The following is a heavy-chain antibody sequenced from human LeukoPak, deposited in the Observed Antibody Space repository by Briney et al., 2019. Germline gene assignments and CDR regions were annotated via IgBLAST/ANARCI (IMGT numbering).Heavy chain of an antibody. V-gene: IGHV4-39*01. Sequence: SEPLSLTCTVSGGSISSSSYYWGWIRQPPGKGLEWIGSIYYSGSTYYNPSLKSRVTISVDTSKNQFSLKLSSVTAADTAVYYCARGIVVVPAAIRHKRSPFDPWAREPWSPSPQ. CDR2: IYYSGST. J-gene: IGHJ5*02. CDR3: ARGIVVVPAAIRHKRSPFDP. CDR1: GGSISSSSYY. D-gene: IGHD2-2*01.